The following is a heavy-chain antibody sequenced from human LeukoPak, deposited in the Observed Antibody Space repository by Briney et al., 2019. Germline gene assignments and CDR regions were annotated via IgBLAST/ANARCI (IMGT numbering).Heavy chain of an antibody. V-gene: IGHV3-23*01. CDR2: ISTGGAGT. D-gene: IGHD3-10*01. Sequence: GGSLRLSCAASGFTFSNYAMTWVRQAPGKVLEWVSAISTGGAGTYYADSVKGRFTISRDNSKNMVYLQMNSLRAEDTAVYYCAKNRAYASGSYYDYWGQGTLVTVSS. CDR3: AKNRAYASGSYYDY. CDR1: GFTFSNYA. J-gene: IGHJ4*02.